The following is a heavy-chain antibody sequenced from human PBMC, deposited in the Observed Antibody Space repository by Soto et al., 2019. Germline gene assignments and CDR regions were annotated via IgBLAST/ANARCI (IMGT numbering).Heavy chain of an antibody. CDR2: ISGRGGST. CDR1: GFTFSSYA. J-gene: IGHJ4*02. V-gene: IGHV3-23*01. CDR3: AKLPAADPLYFDY. Sequence: GGSLRISCAASGFTFSSYAMSWVRQAPGKGLEWVSAISGRGGSTYYADSVKGRFTISRDNSKNTLYLQMNSLRAEDTAVYYCAKLPAADPLYFDYWGQGTLVTVSS.